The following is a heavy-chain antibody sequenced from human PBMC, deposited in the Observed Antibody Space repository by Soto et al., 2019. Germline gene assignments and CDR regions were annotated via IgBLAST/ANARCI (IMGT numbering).Heavy chain of an antibody. CDR3: ARVTTFTNGTVYYYYGMDV. V-gene: IGHV1-18*04. CDR1: GYTFASYG. Sequence: GASVKVSCKASGYTFASYGISWVRQAPGQGLEWMGWISAYNGNTNYAQKLQGSVTMTTDTSTSTAYMELRSLRSDDTAVYYCARVTTFTNGTVYYYYGMDVWGQGTTVTVSS. D-gene: IGHD4-17*01. J-gene: IGHJ6*02. CDR2: ISAYNGNT.